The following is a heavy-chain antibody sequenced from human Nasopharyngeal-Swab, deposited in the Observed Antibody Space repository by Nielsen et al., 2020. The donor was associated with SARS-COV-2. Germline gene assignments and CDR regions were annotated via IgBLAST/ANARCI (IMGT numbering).Heavy chain of an antibody. D-gene: IGHD6-13*01. CDR3: AKMAGYSSWYGSSLIDY. CDR1: GFTFSSYG. CDR2: ISYDGSNK. V-gene: IGHV3-30*18. J-gene: IGHJ4*02. Sequence: GGSLRLSCAASGFTFSSYGMHWVRQAPGKGLEWVAVISYDGSNKYYADSVKGRFTISRDNSKNTLYLQMNSLRAEDTAVYYCAKMAGYSSWYGSSLIDYWGQGTLVTVSS.